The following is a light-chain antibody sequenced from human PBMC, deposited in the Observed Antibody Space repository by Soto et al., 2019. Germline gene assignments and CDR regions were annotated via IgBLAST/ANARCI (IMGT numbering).Light chain of an antibody. Sequence: QSALTQPASVSGSPGQSITISCTGTSSDDGGYNYVSWYQQHPGKAPKLMIYDVINRPSGVSNRFSGSKSGNSASLTISGLQAEDEADYYCSSYASSSTYVVFGGGTKLTVL. CDR2: DVI. J-gene: IGLJ2*01. CDR1: SSDDGGYNY. V-gene: IGLV2-14*03. CDR3: SSYASSSTYVV.